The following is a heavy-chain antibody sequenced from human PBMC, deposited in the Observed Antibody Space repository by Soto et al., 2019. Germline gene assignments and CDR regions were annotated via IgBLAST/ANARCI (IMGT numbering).Heavy chain of an antibody. CDR1: GFTSSSYG. CDR2: ISYDGSNK. D-gene: IGHD3-3*01. Sequence: GGSLRLSCAASGFTSSSYGMHWVRQAPGKGLEWVAVISYDGSNKYYADSVKGRFTISRDNSKNTLYLQMNSLRAEDTAVYYCAKDLYYDFWSGYYYYYGMDVWGQGTTVTVSS. V-gene: IGHV3-30*18. J-gene: IGHJ6*02. CDR3: AKDLYYDFWSGYYYYYGMDV.